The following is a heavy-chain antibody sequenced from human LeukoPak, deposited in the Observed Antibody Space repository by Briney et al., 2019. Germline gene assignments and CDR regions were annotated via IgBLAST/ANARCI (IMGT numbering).Heavy chain of an antibody. CDR2: MNPNSGNT. V-gene: IGHV1-8*02. D-gene: IGHD3-10*01. Sequence: ASVKVSCKASGYTFTSYDINWVRQATGQGLEWMGWMNPNSGNTGYAQKFQGRVTMTRNTSISTAYMELSSLRSEDTAVYYCASPMVRGVRNAFDIWGQGTMVTVSS. J-gene: IGHJ3*02. CDR1: GYTFTSYD. CDR3: ASPMVRGVRNAFDI.